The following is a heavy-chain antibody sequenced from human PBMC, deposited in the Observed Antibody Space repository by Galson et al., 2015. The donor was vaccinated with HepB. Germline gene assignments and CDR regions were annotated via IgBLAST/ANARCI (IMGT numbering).Heavy chain of an antibody. V-gene: IGHV4-34*01. J-gene: IGHJ3*02. CDR2: INRRGRT. D-gene: IGHD3-3*01. CDR3: ATLGGLLEWANAFDI. CDR1: GGSFSGYY. Sequence: ETLSLTCAVYGGSFSGYYWSWIRQRPGKGLEWIGEINRRGRTNYNPSLKSRVTISADTSKNQFSLKLTSVTAADTAVYYCATLGGLLEWANAFDIWGQGTMVTVS.